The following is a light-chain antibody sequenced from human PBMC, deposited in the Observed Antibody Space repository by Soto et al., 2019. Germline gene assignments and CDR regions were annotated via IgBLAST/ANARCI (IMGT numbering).Light chain of an antibody. CDR1: QSVSTNY. V-gene: IGKV3-20*01. Sequence: EIVLTQSPGTLSLSPGERATLSCRASQSVSTNYLAWYQHKPGQAPRLLIYGASSRATGIPDRFSGSGSGTDFPLTISRLEPEDFAVYYCQQYGSSPWTFGQGTKVEIK. CDR2: GAS. CDR3: QQYGSSPWT. J-gene: IGKJ1*01.